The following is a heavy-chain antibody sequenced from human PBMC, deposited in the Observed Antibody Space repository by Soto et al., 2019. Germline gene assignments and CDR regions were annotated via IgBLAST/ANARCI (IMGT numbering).Heavy chain of an antibody. J-gene: IGHJ4*02. V-gene: IGHV1-69*01. Sequence: QVQLVQSGAEVKKPGSSVKVSCQASGGTFSNFPIAWVRQAPGQGLEWMGAIIPIFDTIIYAQKFQGRVPITADESASTAYMELSSLTSADTALYYCARPRTVATTKGYDYWGQGTLVTVSS. D-gene: IGHD1-1*01. CDR2: IIPIFDTI. CDR3: ARPRTVATTKGYDY. CDR1: GGTFSNFP.